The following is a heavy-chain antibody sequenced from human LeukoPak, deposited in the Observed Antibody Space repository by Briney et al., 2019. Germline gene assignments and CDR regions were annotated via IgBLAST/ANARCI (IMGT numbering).Heavy chain of an antibody. V-gene: IGHV3-30-3*01. Sequence: PGGSLRLSCAASGFTFRTYAMHWVRQAPGKGLEWVAVISYDGTNKYYSDSVKGRFTISRDNSKNTLYLQMNSLGSEDTAVYYCARVGLVGTTTLRCPYFDYWGQGTLVTVSS. CDR3: ARVGLVGTTTLRCPYFDY. CDR2: ISYDGTNK. CDR1: GFTFRTYA. D-gene: IGHD1-26*01. J-gene: IGHJ4*02.